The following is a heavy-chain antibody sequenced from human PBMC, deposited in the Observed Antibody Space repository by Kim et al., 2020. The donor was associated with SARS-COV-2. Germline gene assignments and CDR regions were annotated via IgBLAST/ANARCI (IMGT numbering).Heavy chain of an antibody. CDR3: ARGRRITFGHFPYYYYGMDV. J-gene: IGHJ6*02. CDR2: ISYDGSNK. V-gene: IGHV3-30*04. Sequence: GGSLRLSCAASGFTFSSYAMHWVRQAPGKGLEWVAVISYDGSNKYYADSVKGRFTISRDNSKNTLYLQMNSLRAEDTAVYYCARGRRITFGHFPYYYYGMDVWGQGTTVTVSS. CDR1: GFTFSSYA. D-gene: IGHD3-16*01.